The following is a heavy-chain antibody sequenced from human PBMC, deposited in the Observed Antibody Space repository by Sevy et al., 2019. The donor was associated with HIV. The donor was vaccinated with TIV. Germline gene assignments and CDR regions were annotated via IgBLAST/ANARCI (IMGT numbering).Heavy chain of an antibody. J-gene: IGHJ5*02. D-gene: IGHD3-3*01. V-gene: IGHV1-2*02. CDR2: INPNSGAT. Sequence: ASVKVTCRASGNTFTAYYVHWMRQAPGQGLEWMGWINPNSGATKYAQKFQGRVTMTRDTSFSAVYMDLSRLTSADTAVYYCALGTIFEPNYFDPWGQGTLFTVSS. CDR3: ALGTIFEPNYFDP. CDR1: GNTFTAYY.